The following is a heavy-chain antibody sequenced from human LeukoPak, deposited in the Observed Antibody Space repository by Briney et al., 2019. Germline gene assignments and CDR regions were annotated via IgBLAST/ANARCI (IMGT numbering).Heavy chain of an antibody. CDR3: AKDAQRGFDYSNSFQY. CDR2: IWSDATNM. V-gene: IGHV3-33*06. Sequence: GGSLRLSCAASGFIFTDYGFHWVRQAPGKGLEWVAAIWSDATNMYYANSVKGRFFIQRDDYQNTVYLEMSSLRAEDTAIYYCAKDAQRGFDYSNSFQYWGQGSLVTVSS. CDR1: GFIFTDYG. J-gene: IGHJ4*02. D-gene: IGHD4-11*01.